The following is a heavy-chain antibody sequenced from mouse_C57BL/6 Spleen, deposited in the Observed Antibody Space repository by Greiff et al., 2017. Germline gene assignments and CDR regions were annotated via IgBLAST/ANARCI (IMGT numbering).Heavy chain of an antibody. CDR2: IYPGDGDT. D-gene: IGHD5-1*01. Sequence: QVQLQQSGAELVKPGASVKISCKASGYAFSSYWMNWVKQRPGKGLEWIGQIYPGDGDTNYNGKFKGKATLTEDNSSISAYMPLSSLTSEDSAVYFFAREYPYYFDYWDQGTTLTVSS. V-gene: IGHV1-80*01. CDR3: AREYPYYFDY. CDR1: GYAFSSYW. J-gene: IGHJ2*01.